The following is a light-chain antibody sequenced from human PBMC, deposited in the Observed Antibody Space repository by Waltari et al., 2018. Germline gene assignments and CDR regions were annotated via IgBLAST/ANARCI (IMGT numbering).Light chain of an antibody. Sequence: QSVLTQPPSASGTPGQRVTIACSGSPSNIGGTPVTWYQHLPGTAPKLLIHSNHQRPSGVPDRFSGSKSGTSASLAISGLQSEDEADYYCAAWDDSLNGFYVFGTGTKVTVL. CDR2: SNH. CDR3: AAWDDSLNGFYV. V-gene: IGLV1-44*01. J-gene: IGLJ1*01. CDR1: PSNIGGTP.